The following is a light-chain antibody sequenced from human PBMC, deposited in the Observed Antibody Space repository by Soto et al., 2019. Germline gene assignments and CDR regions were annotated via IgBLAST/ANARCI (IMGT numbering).Light chain of an antibody. J-gene: IGKJ3*01. CDR2: AAS. V-gene: IGKV3-15*01. CDR3: QQYNNCPPIT. Sequence: EIVMTQSPATLSVSPGERATLSCRASQSVSGNLAWYQQKPGQAPRLLIYAASTRATGIPARFSGSGSGTEFTLTVSSLQSEDFAVYYCQQYNNCPPITFGPGTKVDI. CDR1: QSVSGN.